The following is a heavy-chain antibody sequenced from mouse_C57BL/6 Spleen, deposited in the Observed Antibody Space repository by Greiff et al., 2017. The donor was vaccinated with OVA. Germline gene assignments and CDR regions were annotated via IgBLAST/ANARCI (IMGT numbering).Heavy chain of an antibody. D-gene: IGHD2-14*01. CDR1: GYSFTGYY. J-gene: IGHJ2*01. Sequence: VQLQQSGPELVKPGASVKISCKASGYSFTGYYMNWVKQSPEKSLEWIGEINPSTGGTTYNQKFKAKATLTVDKSSSTACMQLKSLTSEDSAVYYCARDREGDYWGQGTTLTVSS. V-gene: IGHV1-42*01. CDR2: INPSTGGT. CDR3: ARDREGDY.